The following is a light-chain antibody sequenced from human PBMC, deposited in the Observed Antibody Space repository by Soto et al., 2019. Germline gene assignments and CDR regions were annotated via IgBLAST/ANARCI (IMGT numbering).Light chain of an antibody. CDR3: NAYAGSNNWV. J-gene: IGLJ3*02. CDR2: EVS. CDR1: SSDVGGYNY. Sequence: QSALTQPPSASGSPGQSVTISCTGTSSDVGGYNYVSWYQQHPGKAPKLMIYEVSKRPSGVPDRFSGSKSGNTASLTVSGLQAADEADYYCNAYAGSNNWVFGGGTQVTVL. V-gene: IGLV2-8*01.